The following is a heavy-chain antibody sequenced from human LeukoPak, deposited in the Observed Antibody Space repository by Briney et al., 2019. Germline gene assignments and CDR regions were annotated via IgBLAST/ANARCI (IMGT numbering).Heavy chain of an antibody. Sequence: SETLSLTCTVSGGSISSSSCYWGWIRQPPGKGLEWIGSIYYSGSTYYNPSLKSRVTISVDTSKNQFSLKLSSVTAADTAVYYCARDGGNSPYDAFDIWGQGTMVTVSS. D-gene: IGHD4-23*01. CDR2: IYYSGST. CDR1: GGSISSSSCY. J-gene: IGHJ3*02. V-gene: IGHV4-39*07. CDR3: ARDGGNSPYDAFDI.